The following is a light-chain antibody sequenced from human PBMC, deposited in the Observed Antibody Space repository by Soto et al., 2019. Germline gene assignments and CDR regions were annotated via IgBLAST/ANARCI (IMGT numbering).Light chain of an antibody. J-gene: IGLJ1*01. CDR2: DVS. CDR1: KSDIYTYDY. V-gene: IGLV2-14*03. Sequence: QSALTQPASVSGSPGQSITISCTGTKSDIYTYDYVSWYQQHPGKVPKLIIYDVSRRPSGVSNRFSGSKSGNTASLHISGLQDGEEAEYYCSSYRRSNTLVFGTGTKVTV. CDR3: SSYRRSNTLV.